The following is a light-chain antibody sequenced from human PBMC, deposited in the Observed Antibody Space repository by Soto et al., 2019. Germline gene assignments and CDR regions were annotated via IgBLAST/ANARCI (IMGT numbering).Light chain of an antibody. Sequence: QSALTQPASVSGSPGQSITISCTGTSSDVGGYNFVSWYQQHPGKAPKLMICDVSNRPSGVSNRFSGSKSGNTASLTISGLQAEDGADYYCSSYTSSNVYVFGPGTKLTVL. V-gene: IGLV2-14*01. J-gene: IGLJ1*01. CDR3: SSYTSSNVYV. CDR2: DVS. CDR1: SSDVGGYNF.